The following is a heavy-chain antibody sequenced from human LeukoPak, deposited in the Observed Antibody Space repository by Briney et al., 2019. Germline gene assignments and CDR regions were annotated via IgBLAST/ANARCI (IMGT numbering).Heavy chain of an antibody. V-gene: IGHV3-74*01. CDR3: ARGPPVFQLLFSPFDY. J-gene: IGHJ4*02. CDR1: GFTFSSYW. Sequence: GGSLRRSCAASGFTFSSYWMHWVRQGPGKGLVWVLRLNRDRNRTSYADSGNGQLTISRDNAKNTPSLQMNSLRAEGTAVYYCARGPPVFQLLFSPFDYWGQGTLVTVSS. CDR2: LNRDRNRT. D-gene: IGHD2-2*01.